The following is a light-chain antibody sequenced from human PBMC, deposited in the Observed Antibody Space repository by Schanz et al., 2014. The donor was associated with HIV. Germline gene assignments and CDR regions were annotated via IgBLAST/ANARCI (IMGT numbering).Light chain of an antibody. Sequence: DIVLTQSPGTLSLSPGERATLSCRASQSVNTYLAWYQQKPGQSPRLLIYGASSRATGIPDRFSGSGSGTDFTLTISRLEPEDFAVYYCQQYDISPGTFGGGTKVEIK. CDR2: GAS. CDR1: QSVNTY. J-gene: IGKJ4*01. CDR3: QQYDISPGT. V-gene: IGKV3-20*01.